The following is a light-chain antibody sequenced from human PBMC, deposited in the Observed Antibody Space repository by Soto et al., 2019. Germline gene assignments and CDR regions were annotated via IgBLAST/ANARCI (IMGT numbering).Light chain of an antibody. J-gene: IGKJ1*01. CDR1: QSISNY. V-gene: IGKV1-39*01. Sequence: DIQMTQSPSSLSASLGDRVTITCRASQSISNYLNWYQQKPGKAPKLLIYAASSLQGGVPSRFSGSGSGTDFTLTISSLQPEDFATYYCQTYSTSWTFGQGTKVDIK. CDR3: QTYSTSWT. CDR2: AAS.